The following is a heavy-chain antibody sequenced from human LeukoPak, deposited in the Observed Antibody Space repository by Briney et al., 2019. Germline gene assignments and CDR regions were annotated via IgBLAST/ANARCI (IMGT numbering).Heavy chain of an antibody. CDR1: GYTFTNYG. J-gene: IGHJ4*02. CDR3: ARDGERYCDSWSGRLDY. CDR2: ISGYNGNT. D-gene: IGHD3-3*01. Sequence: GASVKVSCKASGYTFTNYGISWVRQAPGQGLEWMGWISGYNGNTNHAQKIQGRVTLTTDTSPSTAYMELRSLRSDDTAVYYCARDGERYCDSWSGRLDYWGQGTLITVSS. V-gene: IGHV1-18*01.